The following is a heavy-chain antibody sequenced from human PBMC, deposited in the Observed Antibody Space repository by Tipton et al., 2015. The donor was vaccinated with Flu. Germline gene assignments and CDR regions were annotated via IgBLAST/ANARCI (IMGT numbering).Heavy chain of an antibody. CDR3: AKAPVKDGDDAFDI. CDR2: IYSGGST. CDR1: GFTVSSNY. V-gene: IGHV3-66*03. Sequence: QLVQSGGGLIQPGGSLRLSCAASGFTVSSNYMSWVRQAPGKGLEWVSIIYSGGSTYYADSVKGRFSISRDNSKNTLYLQMNSLRADDTAVYYCAKAPVKDGDDAFDIWGQGTMVTVSS. J-gene: IGHJ3*02.